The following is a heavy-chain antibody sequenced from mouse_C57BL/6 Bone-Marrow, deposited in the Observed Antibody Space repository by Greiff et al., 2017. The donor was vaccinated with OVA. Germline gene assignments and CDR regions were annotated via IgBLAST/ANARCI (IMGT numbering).Heavy chain of an antibody. J-gene: IGHJ1*03. Sequence: EVQLVESGEGLVKPGGSLKLSCAASGFTFSSYAMSWVRQTPEKRLEWVAYISSGGDYIYYADTVKGRFTISRANARNTLYLQMSSLKSEDTAMYYCTRDQDYYGSSPWYFDVWGTGTTVTVSS. CDR1: GFTFSSYA. D-gene: IGHD1-1*01. V-gene: IGHV5-9-1*02. CDR3: TRDQDYYGSSPWYFDV. CDR2: ISSGGDYI.